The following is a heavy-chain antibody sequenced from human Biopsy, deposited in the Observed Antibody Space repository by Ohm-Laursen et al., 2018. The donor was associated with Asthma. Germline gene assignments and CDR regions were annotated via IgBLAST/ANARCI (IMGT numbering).Heavy chain of an antibody. CDR2: ISSSGGTI. CDR3: ASECTVATCPLAY. Sequence: SLRLSCAASGFTFSDYYMSWIRQAPGKGLEWVSYISSSGGTIYYADSVKGRFTISRDNAQNSLFLQMTSLGAEDTAVYYCASECTVATCPLAYRGQGALVTVSS. V-gene: IGHV3-11*01. D-gene: IGHD2-8*02. CDR1: GFTFSDYY. J-gene: IGHJ4*02.